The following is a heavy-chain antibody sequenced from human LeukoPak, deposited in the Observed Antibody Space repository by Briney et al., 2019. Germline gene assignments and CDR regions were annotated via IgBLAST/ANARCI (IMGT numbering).Heavy chain of an antibody. V-gene: IGHV1-69*06. J-gene: IGHJ4*02. Sequence: ASVKVSCKASGGTFSSYAISWVRQAPGQGLEWMGGIIPIFGTANYAQKFQGRVTITGDTSASTAYMELSSLRSEDTAVYYCARPHYYDSSGYYRYYFDYWGQGTLVTVSS. CDR1: GGTFSSYA. CDR3: ARPHYYDSSGYYRYYFDY. D-gene: IGHD3-22*01. CDR2: IIPIFGTA.